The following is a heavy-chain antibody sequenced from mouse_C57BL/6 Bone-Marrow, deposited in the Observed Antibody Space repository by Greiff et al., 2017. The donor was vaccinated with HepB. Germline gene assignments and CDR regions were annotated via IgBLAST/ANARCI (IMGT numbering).Heavy chain of an antibody. V-gene: IGHV5-17*01. Sequence: EVQLKESGGGLVKPGGSLKLSCAASGFTFSDYGMHWVRQAPEKGLEWVAYISSGSSTIYYADTVKGRFTISRDNAKNTLFLQMTSLRSEDTAMYYCARPLITTVVATPFAYWGQGTLVTVSA. J-gene: IGHJ3*01. CDR2: ISSGSSTI. D-gene: IGHD1-1*01. CDR3: ARPLITTVVATPFAY. CDR1: GFTFSDYG.